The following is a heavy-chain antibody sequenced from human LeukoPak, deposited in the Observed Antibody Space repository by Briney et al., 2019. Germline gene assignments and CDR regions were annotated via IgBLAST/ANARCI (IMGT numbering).Heavy chain of an antibody. J-gene: IGHJ3*02. Sequence: SETLSLTCTVSGGSISSGGYYWSWIRQPPGKGLEWIGEINHSGSTNYNPSLKSRVTISVDTSKNQFSLKLSSVTAADTAVYYCAKSAAIRRLVAFDIWGQGTMVTVSS. V-gene: IGHV4-39*07. CDR3: AKSAAIRRLVAFDI. D-gene: IGHD2-2*02. CDR2: INHSGST. CDR1: GGSISSGGYY.